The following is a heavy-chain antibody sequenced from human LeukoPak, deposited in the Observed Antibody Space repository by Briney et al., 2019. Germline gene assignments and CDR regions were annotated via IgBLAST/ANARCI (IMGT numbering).Heavy chain of an antibody. D-gene: IGHD2-15*01. CDR3: AKDDRGFCSVGSNGGSCYPDY. V-gene: IGHV3-30*18. CDR1: GFTFSNYG. CDR2: IPYVGRNG. Sequence: PGGSLRRSCAASGFTFSNYGMHWVRQAPGKGLEWVAVIPYVGRNGYYADSVKGRFTISRDNSKNTVYLQMNSLRAEDTAVFYCAKDDRGFCSVGSNGGSCYPDYWGQGTLVTVSS. J-gene: IGHJ4*02.